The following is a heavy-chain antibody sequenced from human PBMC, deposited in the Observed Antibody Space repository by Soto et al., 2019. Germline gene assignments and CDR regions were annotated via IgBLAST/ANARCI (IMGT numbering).Heavy chain of an antibody. Sequence: EVQLVESGGGLVQPGGSLRLSCAASGFTFSNYWMYWVRQAPGKGLEWVSRINSDGSVSSHADSVRGRLTISRDNVKNTLYLHMDSLRAEDTAVYFWARGDCVGGTCHSLAGSFYYYMDVWGKGTTVTVFS. J-gene: IGHJ6*03. CDR1: GFTFSNYW. D-gene: IGHD2-15*01. CDR3: ARGDCVGGTCHSLAGSFYYYMDV. V-gene: IGHV3-74*02. CDR2: INSDGSVS.